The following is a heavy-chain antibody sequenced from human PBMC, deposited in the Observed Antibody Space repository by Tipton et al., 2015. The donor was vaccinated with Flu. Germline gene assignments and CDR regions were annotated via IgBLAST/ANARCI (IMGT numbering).Heavy chain of an antibody. Sequence: QSGAEVKKPGESLKISCKGSGYSFSSYWIGWVRQVPGKGLEWMGIIYPVDSDIRYSPSFQGQVTISADKSISTAYLQWNSLKASDSAMYYCVRHYYTSSGYYPPPFDSWGQGTLVTVSS. V-gene: IGHV5-51*01. J-gene: IGHJ4*02. CDR1: GYSFSSYW. CDR3: VRHYYTSSGYYPPPFDS. D-gene: IGHD3-22*01. CDR2: IYPVDSDI.